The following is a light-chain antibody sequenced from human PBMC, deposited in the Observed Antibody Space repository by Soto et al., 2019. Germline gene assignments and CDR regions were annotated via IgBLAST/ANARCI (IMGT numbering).Light chain of an antibody. CDR3: QQYDSWT. CDR1: QSISSPY. J-gene: IGKJ1*01. V-gene: IGKV3-20*01. Sequence: EIVLTQSPGTLSLSPGERATLSCRASQSISSPYLAWYQQKPGQAPRLLIDGAFSRATGIPDRFSGSGSGIDFTLTISRLEPEDFAVYYCQQYDSWTFGQGTKV. CDR2: GAF.